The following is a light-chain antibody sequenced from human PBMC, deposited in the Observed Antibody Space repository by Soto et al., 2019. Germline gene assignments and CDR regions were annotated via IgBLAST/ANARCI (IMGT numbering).Light chain of an antibody. CDR1: SSNIGAGYD. V-gene: IGLV1-40*01. CDR3: QSYDSSLSVVV. CDR2: GNS. J-gene: IGLJ2*01. Sequence: QSVLTQPPSVSGAPGQRVTISCTGSSSNIGAGYDVHWYQQLPGTAPKLLIYGNSNRPSGVPDRFSGSKSGTSASLAITGRQAEDEADYYFQSYDSSLSVVVFGGGTKLTVL.